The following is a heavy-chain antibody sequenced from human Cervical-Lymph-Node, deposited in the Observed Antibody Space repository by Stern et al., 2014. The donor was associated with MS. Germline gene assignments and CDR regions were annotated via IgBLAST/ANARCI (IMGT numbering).Heavy chain of an antibody. CDR3: ARETSPYNYHAMDV. Sequence: QVQLQESGAGLVRPSETLSLTCTVSGGSVHSGNHYWTRIRQSPGQGLEWIGYIYYSGSTNYNPSLKSRITISVDTSKNQFYLDVGSVTAADTAVYYCARETSPYNYHAMDVWGQGTTVIVSS. V-gene: IGHV4-61*01. CDR1: GGSVHSGNHY. J-gene: IGHJ6*02. CDR2: IYYSGST.